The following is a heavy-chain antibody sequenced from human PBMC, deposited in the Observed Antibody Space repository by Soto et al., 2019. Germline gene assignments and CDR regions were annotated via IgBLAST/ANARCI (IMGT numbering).Heavy chain of an antibody. D-gene: IGHD6-19*01. CDR3: TRGYSSVSIYAFDI. CDR2: TRNKAYSYST. J-gene: IGHJ3*02. CDR1: GFTFSDHY. V-gene: IGHV3-72*01. Sequence: PGGSLRLSCAASGFTFSDHYIDWVRQAPGKGLEWIARTRNKAYSYSTAYAASVRGRFTTSRDDSKNSVYLQMNSLYSEDTAIYYCTRGYSSVSIYAFDIWGQEAMVTVSS.